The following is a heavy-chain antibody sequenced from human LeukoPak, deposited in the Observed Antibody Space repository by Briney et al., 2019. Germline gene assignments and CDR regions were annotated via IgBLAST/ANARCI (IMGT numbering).Heavy chain of an antibody. J-gene: IGHJ4*02. CDR1: GFTFSSYS. CDR3: ARSWDFDWLSEGYYFDY. CDR2: ISSSSSTI. Sequence: GGSLRLSCAASGFTFSSYSMNWVRQAPGKGLEWVSYISSSSSTIYYADSVKGRFTISRDNAKNSLYLQMNSLRAEDTAVYYCARSWDFDWLSEGYYFDYWGQGTLVTVSS. D-gene: IGHD3-9*01. V-gene: IGHV3-48*04.